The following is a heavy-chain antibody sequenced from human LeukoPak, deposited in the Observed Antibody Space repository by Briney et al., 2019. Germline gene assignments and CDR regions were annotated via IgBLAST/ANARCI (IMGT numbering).Heavy chain of an antibody. Sequence: AASLSLSCAASGFTFSSSAMSWVRQAPGKGLEWVSGLSGSGSITYYAYSVKGRFTICRDNSKTTVYLHLSSLRAEDTVIYCCAKALTDAARYAMDVWGQGTTVTVSS. CDR3: AKALTDAARYAMDV. CDR1: GFTFSSSA. D-gene: IGHD2-2*01. V-gene: IGHV3-23*01. CDR2: LSGSGSIT. J-gene: IGHJ6*02.